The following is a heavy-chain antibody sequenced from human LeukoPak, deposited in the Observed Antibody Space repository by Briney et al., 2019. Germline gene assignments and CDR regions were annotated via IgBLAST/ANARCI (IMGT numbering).Heavy chain of an antibody. D-gene: IGHD3-16*01. CDR3: ARGGVLHTYFDY. Sequence: SETLSLTCTVSGVSISSSYWSWVRQPAGKGLEWIGRIYISGNTMYNPSLQSRVTMSLDTSKNHFSLKLRSVTAADTAVYFCARGGVLHTYFDYWGQGTLVSVSS. V-gene: IGHV4-4*07. CDR1: GVSISSSY. J-gene: IGHJ4*02. CDR2: IYISGNT.